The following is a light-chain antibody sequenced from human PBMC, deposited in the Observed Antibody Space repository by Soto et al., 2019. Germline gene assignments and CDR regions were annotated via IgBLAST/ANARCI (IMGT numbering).Light chain of an antibody. CDR1: QSVSSNF. V-gene: IGKV3-20*01. CDR3: QQYGSSPVT. CDR2: GAS. Sequence: EIVLTQSPATLSLSPGERATPSCRASQSVSSNFLAWYQEKPGQAPRLLIYGASTRATGVTARFRGGGSGTDFTLTISRLEPEDFAVFYCQQYGSSPVTFGQGTRLEI. J-gene: IGKJ5*01.